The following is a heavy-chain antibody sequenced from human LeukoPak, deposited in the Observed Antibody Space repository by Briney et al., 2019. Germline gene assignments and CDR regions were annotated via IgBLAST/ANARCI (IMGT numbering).Heavy chain of an antibody. CDR2: IGGTGYST. CDR1: GFTFSSYG. D-gene: IGHD3-22*01. J-gene: IGHJ4*02. V-gene: IGHV3-23*01. CDR3: AKVMNMIVVASIDS. Sequence: GGPLRLSCAASGFTFSSYGMSWVRQAPGKGLEWVSAIGGTGYSTYYADSVKGRFSISRDNSKNTLYLHMDSLRAEDTAVYYCAKVMNMIVVASIDSWGQGILVTVSS.